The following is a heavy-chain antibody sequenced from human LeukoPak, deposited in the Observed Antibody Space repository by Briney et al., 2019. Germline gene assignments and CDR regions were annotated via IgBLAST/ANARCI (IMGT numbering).Heavy chain of an antibody. J-gene: IGHJ4*02. Sequence: SETLSLTRTVSGGSISSSSYYWGWIRQPPGKGLEYIGYMYYTGSTYYNPSLKSRVTISVDRPKSQFSLELSSVTAADTAVYYCARSGSGSYYGDYFDYWGQGFLVTVSS. V-gene: IGHV4-39*01. CDR3: ARSGSGSYYGDYFDY. CDR2: MYYTGST. D-gene: IGHD1-26*01. CDR1: GGSISSSSYY.